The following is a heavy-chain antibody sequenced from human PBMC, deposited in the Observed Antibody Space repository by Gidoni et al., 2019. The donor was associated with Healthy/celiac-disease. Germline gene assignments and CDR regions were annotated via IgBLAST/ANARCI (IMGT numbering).Heavy chain of an antibody. CDR3: ARDRAFDI. V-gene: IGHV3-66*01. J-gene: IGHJ3*02. Sequence: TISRDNSKNTLYLQMNSLRAEDTAVYYCARDRAFDIWGQGTMVTVSS.